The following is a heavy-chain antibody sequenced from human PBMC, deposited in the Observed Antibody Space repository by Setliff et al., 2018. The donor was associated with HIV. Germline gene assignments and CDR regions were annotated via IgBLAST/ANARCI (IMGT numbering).Heavy chain of an antibody. D-gene: IGHD3-16*01. CDR1: DASISDHH. CDR2: THRLGTI. CDR3: AVYYEGVGGRGI. Sequence: LSLTCTFSDASISDHHCSWIRQPPGRGLEWIGSTHRLGTINYNPSLKSRFTISVDISKRQFSLRLSSVAAADTAQYFCAVYYEGVGGRGIWGPGTLVTVSS. V-gene: IGHV4-59*11. J-gene: IGHJ4*02.